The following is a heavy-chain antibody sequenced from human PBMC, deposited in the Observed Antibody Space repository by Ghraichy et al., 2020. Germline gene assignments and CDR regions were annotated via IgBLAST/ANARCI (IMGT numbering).Heavy chain of an antibody. J-gene: IGHJ6*02. V-gene: IGHV3-48*02. CDR3: ARGSTVVRFYYYDGLDV. Sequence: GESLNISCVGSGFTFSGYNMNWVRQSPGKGLEWVASITSSGRNLLYADSVKGRVTISRDNAQNSLYLQMNSLRDEDTAVYYCARGSTVVRFYYYDGLDVWGQGTTVTVSS. CDR2: ITSSGRNL. D-gene: IGHD4-23*01. CDR1: GFTFSGYN.